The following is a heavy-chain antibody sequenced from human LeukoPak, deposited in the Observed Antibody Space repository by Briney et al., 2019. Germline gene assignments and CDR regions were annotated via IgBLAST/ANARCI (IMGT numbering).Heavy chain of an antibody. CDR2: IYSTGTT. CDR3: ARDRGPGWFDP. Sequence: GESLRLSCAASGFTVSSNYVSWGRQAPGKGLEWVTVIYSTGTTFYADSVKGRFTISRDNSKNTVYLQINSLRPEDTAVYYCARDRGPGWFDPWGQGTLVTVSS. V-gene: IGHV3-66*03. CDR1: GFTVSSNY. D-gene: IGHD3-10*01. J-gene: IGHJ5*02.